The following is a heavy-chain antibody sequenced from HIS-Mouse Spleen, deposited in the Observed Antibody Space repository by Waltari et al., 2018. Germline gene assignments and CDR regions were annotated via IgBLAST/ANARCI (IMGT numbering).Heavy chain of an antibody. CDR1: GFTFSSYA. Sequence: EVQLLESGGGLVQPGGSLRLSCAASGFTFSSYAMSWVRQGPGKGLRWVSAISGSGGSTYYADSVKGRFTISRDNSKNTLYLQMNSLRAEDTAVYYCAKGGRPYSSSWYDYWGQGTLVTVSS. V-gene: IGHV3-23*01. CDR2: ISGSGGST. D-gene: IGHD6-13*01. CDR3: AKGGRPYSSSWYDY. J-gene: IGHJ4*02.